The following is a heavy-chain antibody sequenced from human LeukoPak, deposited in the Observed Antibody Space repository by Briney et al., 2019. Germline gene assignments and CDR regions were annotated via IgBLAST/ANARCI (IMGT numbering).Heavy chain of an antibody. CDR1: GGSISSYY. J-gene: IGHJ6*02. D-gene: IGHD2-15*01. CDR3: ARDRVAATPHYYYYGMDV. CDR2: IYYSGST. Sequence: SETLSLTCTVSGGSISSYYWSWIRQPPGKGLEWIGYIYYSGSTNYNPSLKSRVTISVDTSKNQFSLKLSSVTAADTAVYHCARDRVAATPHYYYYGMDVWGQGTTVTVSS. V-gene: IGHV4-59*01.